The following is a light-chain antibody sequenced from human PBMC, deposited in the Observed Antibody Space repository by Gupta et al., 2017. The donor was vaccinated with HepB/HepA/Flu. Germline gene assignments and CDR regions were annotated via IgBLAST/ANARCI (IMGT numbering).Light chain of an antibody. CDR2: YYSDSAK. CDR1: RDINVGSYI. V-gene: IGLV5-37*01. CDR3: KIWTGNGWV. Sequence: QPFLTPPPSSVAYPREQARPTCTSPRDINVGSYIIYWYQQKPGSPPRYLLYYYSDSAKGQGSGVPSRVSGSRDASATTGTLLISGLQSEDEADYYCKIWTGNGWVFGGGTKLTVL. J-gene: IGLJ3*02.